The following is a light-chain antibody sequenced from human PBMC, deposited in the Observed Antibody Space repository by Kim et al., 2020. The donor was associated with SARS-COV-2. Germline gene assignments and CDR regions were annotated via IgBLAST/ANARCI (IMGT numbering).Light chain of an antibody. V-gene: IGLV2-14*03. CDR3: SSYTSSTTNYV. Sequence: SITSSCTGTSSDVGGYTYVSWYQQHPGKVPKLMIYDVSNRPSGVPNRFSAPKSGNTASLTISGLQAEDEADYYCSSYTSSTTNYVFGTGTKVTVL. J-gene: IGLJ1*01. CDR1: SSDVGGYTY. CDR2: DVS.